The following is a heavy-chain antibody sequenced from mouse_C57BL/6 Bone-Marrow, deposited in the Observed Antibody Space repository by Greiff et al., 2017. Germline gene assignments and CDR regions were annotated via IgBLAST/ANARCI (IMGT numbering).Heavy chain of an antibody. CDR2: IYPNSGST. CDR1: GYTFTSYW. J-gene: IGHJ4*01. CDR3: ARRRIYYDYDDAMDY. V-gene: IGHV1-64*01. D-gene: IGHD2-4*01. Sequence: QVQLQQPGAELVKPGASVKLSCKASGYTFTSYWMHWVKQRPGQGLEWIGMIYPNSGSTNYNEKFKSKATLTVDKSSSTAYMQLSSLTSEDSAVYYCARRRIYYDYDDAMDYWGQGTSVTVSS.